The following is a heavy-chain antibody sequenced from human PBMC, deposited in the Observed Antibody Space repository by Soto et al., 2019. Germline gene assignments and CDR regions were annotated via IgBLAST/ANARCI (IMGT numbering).Heavy chain of an antibody. Sequence: GSLRLSCAASGFTFSSYAMSWVRQAPGKGLEWVSAVSGSGGTTYYADSVKGRFTISRDNSKNTVYLQMNSLRVEDTAVYYCAKWYYYDSRPRKYFDYWGQGTLVNVSS. D-gene: IGHD3-22*01. CDR3: AKWYYYDSRPRKYFDY. V-gene: IGHV3-23*01. CDR1: GFTFSSYA. CDR2: VSGSGGTT. J-gene: IGHJ4*02.